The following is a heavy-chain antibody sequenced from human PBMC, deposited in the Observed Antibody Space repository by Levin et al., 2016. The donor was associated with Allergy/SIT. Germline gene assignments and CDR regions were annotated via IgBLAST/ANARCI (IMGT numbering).Heavy chain of an antibody. Sequence: KVSCKGSGYSFTSYWIGWVRQMPGKGLEWMGIIYPGDSDTRYSPSFQGQVTISADKSISTAYLQWSSLKASDTAMYYCARHAVVTPTSHGMDVWGQGTTVTVSS. D-gene: IGHD4-23*01. CDR1: GYSFTSYW. J-gene: IGHJ6*02. V-gene: IGHV5-51*01. CDR3: ARHAVVTPTSHGMDV. CDR2: IYPGDSDT.